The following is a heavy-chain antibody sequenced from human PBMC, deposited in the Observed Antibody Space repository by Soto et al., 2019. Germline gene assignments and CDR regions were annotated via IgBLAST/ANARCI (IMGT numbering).Heavy chain of an antibody. CDR3: ARDYVSRYYDSSGYFDY. Sequence: QVQLVESGGGVVQPGRSLRLSCAASGFSFSGFAMHWVRQAPGKGLEWVAVIWYDESNKYYTDSVKGRFTISRDNSKNTLDLQMNSLRAEDTAVYYCARDYVSRYYDSSGYFDYWGQGTLVTVSS. J-gene: IGHJ4*02. V-gene: IGHV3-33*01. D-gene: IGHD3-22*01. CDR1: GFSFSGFA. CDR2: IWYDESNK.